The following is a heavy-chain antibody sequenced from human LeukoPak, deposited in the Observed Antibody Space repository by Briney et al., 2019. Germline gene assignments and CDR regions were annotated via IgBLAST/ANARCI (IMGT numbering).Heavy chain of an antibody. Sequence: SETLSLTCAVYGGSFSGYYWSWIRQPPGKGLEWIGEINHSGSTNYNPSLKSRVTISVDTSKNQFSLKLSSVTAADTAVYYCARGMAAAGYYYYYYMDVWGEGTTVTVSS. CDR2: INHSGST. CDR3: ARGMAAAGYYYYYYMDV. V-gene: IGHV4-34*01. CDR1: GGSFSGYY. D-gene: IGHD6-13*01. J-gene: IGHJ6*03.